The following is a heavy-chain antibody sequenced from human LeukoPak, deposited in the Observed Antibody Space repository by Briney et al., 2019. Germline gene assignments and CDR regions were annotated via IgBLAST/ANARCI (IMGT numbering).Heavy chain of an antibody. J-gene: IGHJ4*02. Sequence: ASVKVSCKASGGTFSSYAISWVRQAPGQGLEWMGWISAYNGNTNYAQKLQGRVAMTTDTSTSTAYMELRSLRSDDTAVYYCARDLFGTVAIITMVRGVIPLDYWGQGTLVTVSS. D-gene: IGHD3-10*01. CDR1: GGTFSSYA. CDR2: ISAYNGNT. CDR3: ARDLFGTVAIITMVRGVIPLDY. V-gene: IGHV1-18*01.